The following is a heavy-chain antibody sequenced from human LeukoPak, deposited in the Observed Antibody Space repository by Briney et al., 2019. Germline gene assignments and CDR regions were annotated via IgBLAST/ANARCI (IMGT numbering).Heavy chain of an antibody. CDR2: INQDGTEK. D-gene: IGHD3-10*01. J-gene: IGHJ4*02. CDR3: AKVAKYYYGPETYYFFEQ. V-gene: IGHV3-7*01. Sequence: GGSLRLSCAASGFPFRTYSMSWVRQAPGKGLEWVANINQDGTEKYYVDSVKGRVTISRDYAKNSLYLKMNSLIVEDTAVYSCAKVAKYYYGPETYYFFEQWGQGTPVTASS. CDR1: GFPFRTYS.